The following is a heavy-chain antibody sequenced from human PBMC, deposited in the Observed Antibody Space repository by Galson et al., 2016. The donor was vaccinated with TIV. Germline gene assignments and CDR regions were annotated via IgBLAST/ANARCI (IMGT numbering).Heavy chain of an antibody. CDR2: MKEEGTEQ. V-gene: IGHV3-7*03. CDR1: GFRFIDYS. D-gene: IGHD3-10*01. Sequence: LRLSCAASGFRFIDYSMSWVRQAPGTGLEWVASMKEEGTEQYNVNAVKGRFIISRDFSKNTLYLQMHTLRAEDTAVYYCARDRTDFSDSGRHITHAMAVWGQGTTVTVSS. CDR3: ARDRTDFSDSGRHITHAMAV. J-gene: IGHJ6*02.